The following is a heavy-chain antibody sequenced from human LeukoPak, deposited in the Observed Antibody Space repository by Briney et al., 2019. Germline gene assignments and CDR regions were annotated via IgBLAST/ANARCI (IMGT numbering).Heavy chain of an antibody. CDR3: ARGFGYDNILTY. V-gene: IGHV3-74*01. D-gene: IGHD5-12*01. CDR1: GFSFSSYW. Sequence: GGSLRLSCAASGFSFSSYWMHWVRQAPGKGLVWVSRINSDGSSTSSADSVKGRFTISRDNAKNTLYLQMNSLRAEDTAVYYCARGFGYDNILTYWGQGTLVTVS. J-gene: IGHJ4*02. CDR2: INSDGSST.